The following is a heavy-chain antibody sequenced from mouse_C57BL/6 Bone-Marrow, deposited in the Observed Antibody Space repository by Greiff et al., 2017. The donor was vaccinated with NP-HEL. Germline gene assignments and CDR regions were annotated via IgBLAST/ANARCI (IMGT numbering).Heavy chain of an antibody. Sequence: QVQLQQSGAELVKPGASVKLSCKASGYTFTNYWMHWVKQRPGRGLEWIGRIDPNSGGTKYNEKFKSKATLTVDKPSSTAYMQLSSLTSEASAVSYGARDYCGGGCFDYWGQGTTLTVSS. V-gene: IGHV1-72*01. CDR3: ARDYCGGGCFDY. CDR2: IDPNSGGT. CDR1: GYTFTNYW. D-gene: IGHD1-1*01. J-gene: IGHJ2*01.